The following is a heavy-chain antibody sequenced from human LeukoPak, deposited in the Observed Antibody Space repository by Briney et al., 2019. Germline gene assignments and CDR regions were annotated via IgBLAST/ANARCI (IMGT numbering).Heavy chain of an antibody. D-gene: IGHD3-22*01. Sequence: ASVKVSCKASGYIFTGYYMHWVRQAAGQGLEGMGWINPNSGGTEYAYKLQGRVTMTRDTSISTAYMKLSRLRSDDTAVYYCARDLYDTTADFGYWGQGTLVTVSS. CDR3: ARDLYDTTADFGY. CDR1: GYIFTGYY. CDR2: INPNSGGT. J-gene: IGHJ4*02. V-gene: IGHV1-2*07.